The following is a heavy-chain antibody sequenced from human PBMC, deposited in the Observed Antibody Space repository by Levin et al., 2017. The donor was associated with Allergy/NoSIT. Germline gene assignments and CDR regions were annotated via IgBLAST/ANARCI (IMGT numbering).Heavy chain of an antibody. CDR1: GFSLTTTGVG. CDR2: IYWDDEK. CDR3: SRAGTRRAFDF. Sequence: ESGPTLVKPTQTLTLTCTFSGFSLTTTGVGVAWIRQPPGKALEWLVLIYWDDEKRYSPSLRSRLTITKAASKTQVVLTMTKMDPVDTATYYFSRAGTRRAFDFWGQGTMVTGSS. V-gene: IGHV2-5*02. J-gene: IGHJ3*01.